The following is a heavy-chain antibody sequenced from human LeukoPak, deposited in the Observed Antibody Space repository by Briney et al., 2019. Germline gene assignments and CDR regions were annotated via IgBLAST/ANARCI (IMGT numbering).Heavy chain of an antibody. J-gene: IGHJ5*02. CDR3: ARGFGYCSSTSCYEGWFDP. V-gene: IGHV1-18*01. CDR2: ISAYNGNT. D-gene: IGHD2-2*01. CDR1: GYTFTSCG. Sequence: ASVKVSCKASGYTFTSCGISWVRQAPGQGLEWMGSISAYNGNTNYAQKLQGRVTMTTDTSTSTAYMELRSLRSDDTAVYYCARGFGYCSSTSCYEGWFDPWGQGTLVTVSS.